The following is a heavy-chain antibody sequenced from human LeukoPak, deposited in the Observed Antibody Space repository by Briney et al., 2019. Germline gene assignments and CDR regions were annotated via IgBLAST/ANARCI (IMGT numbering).Heavy chain of an antibody. J-gene: IGHJ4*02. V-gene: IGHV4-61*02. CDR1: GGSISSGSYY. D-gene: IGHD2-15*01. CDR3: AREVVVVAATPGPFDY. Sequence: SETLSLTCAVSGGSISSGSYYWSWIRQPAGKGLEWIERIYTSGSTNYNPSLKSRVTISVDTSKNQFSLKLSSVTAADTAVYYCAREVVVVAATPGPFDYWGQGTLVTVSS. CDR2: IYTSGST.